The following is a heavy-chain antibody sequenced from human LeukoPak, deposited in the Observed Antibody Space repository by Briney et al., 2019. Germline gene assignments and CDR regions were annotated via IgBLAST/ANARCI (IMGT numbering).Heavy chain of an antibody. D-gene: IGHD3-22*01. V-gene: IGHV4-4*07. CDR1: GGSISSYY. Sequence: PSETLSLTCTVSGGSISSYYWSWIRQPAGKGLEWIGRIYTSGSTNYNPSLKSRVTMSVDTSKNQFSLKLSSVTAADTAVYYCARERRDYYDSSGYPYYFDYWGQGTLVTVSS. CDR2: IYTSGST. J-gene: IGHJ4*02. CDR3: ARERRDYYDSSGYPYYFDY.